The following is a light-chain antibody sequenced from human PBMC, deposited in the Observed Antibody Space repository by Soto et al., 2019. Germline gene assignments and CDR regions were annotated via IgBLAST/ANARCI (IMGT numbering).Light chain of an antibody. V-gene: IGKV1-39*01. J-gene: IGKJ2*01. CDR2: AAS. Sequence: DIQMTQSPSSLSASVGDRVTISCRTSQNINNYLNWYQQRPGKAPKLLIYAASTLQSGVPSRFSGSGSGTEFTLTISGLQPDDFATYYCQQYKDYVYTFGQGTKVESK. CDR3: QQYKDYVYT. CDR1: QNINNY.